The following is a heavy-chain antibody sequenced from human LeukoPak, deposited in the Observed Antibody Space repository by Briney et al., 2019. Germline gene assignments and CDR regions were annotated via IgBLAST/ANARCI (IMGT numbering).Heavy chain of an antibody. D-gene: IGHD3-10*01. V-gene: IGHV3-30*18. Sequence: PGGSLRLSCAASGFTFSSYGMHWVRQAPGKGLEWVAVISYDGSNKYYADSVKGRFTISRDNSKNTLYLQMNSLRAEDTAVYYCAKEGSGFYYGPAFGYWGQGTLVTVSS. J-gene: IGHJ4*02. CDR2: ISYDGSNK. CDR1: GFTFSSYG. CDR3: AKEGSGFYYGPAFGY.